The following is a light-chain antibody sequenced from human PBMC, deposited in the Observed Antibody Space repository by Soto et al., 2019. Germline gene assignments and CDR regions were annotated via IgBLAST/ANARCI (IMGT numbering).Light chain of an antibody. CDR2: AAS. CDR3: QQYGSSPWT. V-gene: IGKV3-20*01. CDR1: QSVSSY. Sequence: EIVLTQSPATLSLFPGERATLSCRASQSVSSYLAWYQQKPGQAPRLLIYAASRRATGIPDRFSGSGSGTDFTLTIGRLEPEDFAVYYCQQYGSSPWTFGQGTKV. J-gene: IGKJ1*01.